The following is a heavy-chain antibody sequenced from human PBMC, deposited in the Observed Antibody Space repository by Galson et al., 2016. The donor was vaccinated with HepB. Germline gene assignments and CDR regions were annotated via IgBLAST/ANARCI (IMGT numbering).Heavy chain of an antibody. V-gene: IGHV3-53*01. D-gene: IGHD1-20*01. CDR2: IYSGGST. CDR3: ASMTGTTPGGY. CDR1: GFNFSNNA. Sequence: SLRLSCAASGFNFSNNAMHWVRQAPGKGLEWVSLIYSGGSTYYADSVKGRFTISSDNSKNTLYLQMNSLRAEDTAVYYCASMTGTTPGGYWGQGTLVTVSS. J-gene: IGHJ4*02.